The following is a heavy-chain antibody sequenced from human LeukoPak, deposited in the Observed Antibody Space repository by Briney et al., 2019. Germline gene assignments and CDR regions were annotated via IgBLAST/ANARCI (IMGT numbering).Heavy chain of an antibody. CDR2: ISTSGGNT. CDR3: ATGYCSGGGCYPRGAFDI. V-gene: IGHV3-23*01. J-gene: IGHJ3*02. Sequence: GGSLRLSCAASGFTFSSYAMSWVRQAPGKGLEWVSGISTSGGNTLYADSVKGRFTISRDNSKNTLFLQMSSLRAEDTAVYYCATGYCSGGGCYPRGAFDIWGQGTMVTVSS. CDR1: GFTFSSYA. D-gene: IGHD2-15*01.